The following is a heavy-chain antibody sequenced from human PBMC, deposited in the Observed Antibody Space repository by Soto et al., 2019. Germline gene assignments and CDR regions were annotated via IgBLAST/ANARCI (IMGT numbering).Heavy chain of an antibody. J-gene: IGHJ4*02. CDR3: VRRAGVMVPFDY. CDR2: IYPSDSDS. Sequence: PGESLKISCKTSGYTFTTYWVGWVRQRPGEGLEWMGIIYPSDSDSRYSPSFQGHVMFSVDKSLETAYLELKSLKTSDTAVYFCVRRAGVMVPFDYWGQGTQVTVSS. V-gene: IGHV5-51*01. CDR1: GYTFTTYW. D-gene: IGHD3-16*01.